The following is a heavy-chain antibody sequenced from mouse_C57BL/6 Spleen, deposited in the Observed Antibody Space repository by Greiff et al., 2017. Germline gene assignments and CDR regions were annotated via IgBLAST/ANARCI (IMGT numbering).Heavy chain of an antibody. D-gene: IGHD2-2*01. CDR2: ISSGSSTI. V-gene: IGHV5-17*01. CDR3: ARWLPLYAMDY. CDR1: GFTFSDYG. J-gene: IGHJ4*01. Sequence: EVKVVESGGGLVKPGGSLKLSCAASGFTFSDYGMHWVRQAPEKGLEWVAYISSGSSTIYYADTVKGRFTISRDNAKNTLFLQMTSLRSEDTAMYYCARWLPLYAMDYWGQGTSVTVSS.